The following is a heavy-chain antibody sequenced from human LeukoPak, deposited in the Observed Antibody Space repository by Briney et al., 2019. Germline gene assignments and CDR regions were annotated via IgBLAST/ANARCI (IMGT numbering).Heavy chain of an antibody. Sequence: GGSLRLSCAASGFSLSSYGMHWVRQAPGKGLEWVAVIWYDGSNKYYADSVKGRFTISRDNSKNTLYLQMNSLRAEDTAVYYCAKSTWVYWGQGTLVTVSS. CDR1: GFSLSSYG. CDR3: AKSTWVY. D-gene: IGHD1-26*01. V-gene: IGHV3-33*08. CDR2: IWYDGSNK. J-gene: IGHJ4*02.